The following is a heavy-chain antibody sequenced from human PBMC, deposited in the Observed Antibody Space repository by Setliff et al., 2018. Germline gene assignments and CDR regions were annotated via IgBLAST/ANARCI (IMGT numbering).Heavy chain of an antibody. D-gene: IGHD6-19*01. CDR1: GGSFSGYY. V-gene: IGHV4-34*01. CDR2: INHSGST. J-gene: IGHJ6*03. CDR3: AREQWLDPPGYYYMDV. Sequence: SETLSLTCAVYGGSFSGYYWSWIRQPPGKGLEWIGEINHSGSTNYHPSPKSRVTISVDTSKNQFSLKLNSVTAADMAVYYCAREQWLDPPGYYYMDVWAKGTTVTVSS.